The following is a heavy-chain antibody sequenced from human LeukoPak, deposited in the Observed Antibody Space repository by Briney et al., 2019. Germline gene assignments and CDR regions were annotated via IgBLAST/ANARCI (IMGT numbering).Heavy chain of an antibody. CDR3: ANASIAALTYYYYYMDL. V-gene: IGHV3-7*01. Sequence: GGSLTLACAASGFTFSSYGVSWVRQARGRGLGWVANMKQDGSEKYYVDSVKGRFTISRVNAKNSLYSQMNSLRAEDSAVYYCANASIAALTYYYYYMDLWGRETTVTVSS. J-gene: IGHJ6*03. D-gene: IGHD6-6*01. CDR2: MKQDGSEK. CDR1: GFTFSSYG.